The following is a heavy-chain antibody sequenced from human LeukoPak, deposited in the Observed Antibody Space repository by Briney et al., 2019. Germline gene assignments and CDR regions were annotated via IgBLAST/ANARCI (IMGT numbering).Heavy chain of an antibody. Sequence: SETLSLTCNLSGGSKSGNCWSWIRQPPGKGLEWIGYIYYSGSTNYNPSLKSRVTISVDTSKNQFSLKLSSVTAADTAVYYCARLGRSYDSSGYYPLSHFDYWGQGTLVTVSS. CDR3: ARLGRSYDSSGYYPLSHFDY. J-gene: IGHJ4*02. CDR1: GGSKSGNC. CDR2: IYYSGST. V-gene: IGHV4-59*08. D-gene: IGHD3-22*01.